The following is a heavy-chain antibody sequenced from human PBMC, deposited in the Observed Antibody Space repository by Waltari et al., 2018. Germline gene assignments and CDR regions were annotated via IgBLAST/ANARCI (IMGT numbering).Heavy chain of an antibody. J-gene: IGHJ6*03. CDR3: TKLAAAGHYYHYYMDV. V-gene: IGHV3-23*04. CDR1: GFTCSSYA. Sequence: EAQLVESGGGLVQPGGSLRLYCAASGFTCSSYAMSWVRQAPGRGLEWVSTISGGGAYTYYADSVKGRLTISRDNSKNTLFLQMSSLRAEDTALYYCTKLAAAGHYYHYYMDVWGKGTTVTVSS. CDR2: ISGGGAYT. D-gene: IGHD6-13*01.